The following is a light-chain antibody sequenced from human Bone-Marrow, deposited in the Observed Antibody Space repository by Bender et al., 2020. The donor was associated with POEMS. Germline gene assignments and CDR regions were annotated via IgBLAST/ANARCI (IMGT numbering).Light chain of an antibody. CDR1: SSNIGAHA. J-gene: IGLJ3*02. CDR3: AVWDDSLNGWV. V-gene: IGLV1-44*01. CDR2: SSH. Sequence: QSVLTQSRSASGAPGQRVTISCSGGSSNIGAHAVNWYQHLPGTAPKLLIYSSHRRPSEVPDRFSGSRSGTSASLAISGLQSEDEADYYCAVWDDSLNGWVFGGGTKLTVL.